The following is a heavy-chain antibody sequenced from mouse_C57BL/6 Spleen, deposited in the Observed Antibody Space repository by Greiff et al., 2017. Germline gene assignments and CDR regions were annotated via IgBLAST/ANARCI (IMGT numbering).Heavy chain of an antibody. D-gene: IGHD1-2*01. Sequence: QVQLQQSGAELVKPGASVKISCKASGYAFSSYWMNWVKQRPGKGLEWIGQIYPGDGDTTYNGKFKGKATLTADKSSSTAYMQRSSLTSEDSAVYLCARLTTAEFDYWGQGTTLTVSS. V-gene: IGHV1-80*01. J-gene: IGHJ2*01. CDR3: ARLTTAEFDY. CDR2: IYPGDGDT. CDR1: GYAFSSYW.